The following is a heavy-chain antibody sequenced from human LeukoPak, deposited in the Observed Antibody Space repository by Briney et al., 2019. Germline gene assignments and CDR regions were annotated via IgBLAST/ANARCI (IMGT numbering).Heavy chain of an antibody. J-gene: IGHJ4*02. CDR3: ARAKGRSPLFDY. Sequence: HTLSLTCAISGDSVSSNSAAWNWIRQSPSRGLEWLGRTYYRSKWYNDYAVSVKGRIAINPDTSKNQFSLQLNSVTPEDTAVYYCARAKGRSPLFDYWGQGTLVTVSS. CDR2: TYYRSKWYN. D-gene: IGHD6-13*01. V-gene: IGHV6-1*01. CDR1: GDSVSSNSAA.